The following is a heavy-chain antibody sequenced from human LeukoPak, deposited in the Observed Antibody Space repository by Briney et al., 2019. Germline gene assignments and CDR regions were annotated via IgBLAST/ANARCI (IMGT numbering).Heavy chain of an antibody. CDR2: IYTSGST. D-gene: IGHD6-13*01. J-gene: IGHJ4*02. V-gene: IGHV4-59*10. CDR3: ASEKYSSSWFLDY. Sequence: SETLSLTCAVYGGSFSGYYWSWIRQPAGKGLGWIGRIYTSGSTNYNPSLKSRVTMSVDTSKNQFSLKLSSVTAADTAVYYCASEKYSSSWFLDYWGQGTLVTVSS. CDR1: GGSFSGYY.